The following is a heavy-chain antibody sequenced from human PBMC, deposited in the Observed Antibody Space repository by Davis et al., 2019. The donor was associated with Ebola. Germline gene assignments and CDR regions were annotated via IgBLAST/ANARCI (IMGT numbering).Heavy chain of an antibody. V-gene: IGHV1-2*02. J-gene: IGHJ4*02. CDR1: GYTFIYYY. CDR3: ARGPAANAPLEY. D-gene: IGHD2-2*01. CDR2: INPKSGAT. Sequence: ASVKVSCKAFGYTFIYYYINWVRQTPGQGLEWMGRINPKSGATTYAQRFQGRVTMTRDTSSGTAYMDLGSLKSDDTAVYYCARGPAANAPLEYWGQGTLVTVSS.